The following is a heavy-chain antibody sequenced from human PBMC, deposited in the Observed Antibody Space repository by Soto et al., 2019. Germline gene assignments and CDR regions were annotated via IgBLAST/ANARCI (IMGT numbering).Heavy chain of an antibody. J-gene: IGHJ6*02. D-gene: IGHD3-9*01. CDR2: INPNSGGT. CDR3: ARGRYDILTGTAPAPEYGMDV. CDR1: GYTFTGYY. Sequence: SVEVSFRASGYTFTGYYMHWVREAPGQGLEWMGWINPNSGGTNYAQKFQGWVTMTRDTSISTAYMELSRLRSDDAAVYYCARGRYDILTGTAPAPEYGMDVWGQGTTVTVSS. V-gene: IGHV1-2*04.